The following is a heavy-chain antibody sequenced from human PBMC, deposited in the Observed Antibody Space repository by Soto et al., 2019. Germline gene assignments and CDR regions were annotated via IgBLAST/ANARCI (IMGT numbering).Heavy chain of an antibody. Sequence: GGSLRLSCAASGFTFSSYAMHWVRQAPGKGLEWVAVISYDGSNKYYADSVKGRFTISRDNSKNTLYLQMNSLRAEDTAVYYCARGSVYSNYVRGYYFDYWGQGTLVTVSS. CDR1: GFTFSSYA. V-gene: IGHV3-30-3*01. CDR3: ARGSVYSNYVRGYYFDY. CDR2: ISYDGSNK. D-gene: IGHD4-4*01. J-gene: IGHJ4*02.